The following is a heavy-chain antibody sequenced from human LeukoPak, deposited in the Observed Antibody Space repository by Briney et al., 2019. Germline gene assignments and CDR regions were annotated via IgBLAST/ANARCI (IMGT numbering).Heavy chain of an antibody. CDR1: GFTFSSYA. CDR3: AVATIKDYFDY. Sequence: PGRSLRLSCAASGFTFSSYAMHWVRQAPGKGLEWVSYISSSGSTIYYADSVKGRFTISRDNAKNSLYLQMNSLRAEDTAVYYCAVATIKDYFDYWGQGTLVTVSS. D-gene: IGHD5-24*01. J-gene: IGHJ4*02. V-gene: IGHV3-48*03. CDR2: ISSSGSTI.